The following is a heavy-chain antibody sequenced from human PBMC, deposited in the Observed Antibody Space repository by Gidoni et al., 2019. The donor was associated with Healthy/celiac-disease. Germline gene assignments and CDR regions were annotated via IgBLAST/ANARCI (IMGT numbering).Heavy chain of an antibody. V-gene: IGHV4-39*01. CDR2: IYYSGST. CDR3: ARSHCTNGVCYAEYFQH. Sequence: QLQLQESGPGLVKPSETLSLTCTVPGGSISSSSYYWGWIRQPPGKGLEWIGSIYYSGSTYYNPSLKSRVTISVDTSKNQFSLKLSSVTAADTAVYYCARSHCTNGVCYAEYFQHWGQGTLVTVSS. D-gene: IGHD2-8*01. J-gene: IGHJ1*01. CDR1: GGSISSSSYY.